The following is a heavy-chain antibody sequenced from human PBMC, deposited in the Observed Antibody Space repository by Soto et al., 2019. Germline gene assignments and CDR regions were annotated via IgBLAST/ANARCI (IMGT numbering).Heavy chain of an antibody. Sequence: ASVKVSCKASGYTFTSYDINWVRQATGQGLEWMGWMNPNSGNTGYAQKFQGRVTMTRNTSISTAYMELSSLRSEDTAVYYCAREGGVCSSTSCSNWFDPWGQGTLVTVSS. CDR2: MNPNSGNT. V-gene: IGHV1-8*01. CDR1: GYTFTSYD. J-gene: IGHJ5*02. D-gene: IGHD2-2*01. CDR3: AREGGVCSSTSCSNWFDP.